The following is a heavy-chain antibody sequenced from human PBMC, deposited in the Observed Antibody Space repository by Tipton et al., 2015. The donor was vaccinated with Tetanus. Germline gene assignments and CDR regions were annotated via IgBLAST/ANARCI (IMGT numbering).Heavy chain of an antibody. V-gene: IGHV1-18*01. CDR1: GYNFVNFG. CDR2: ISAYNGKT. CDR3: ARVQEQRIYYYGMDV. D-gene: IGHD6-25*01. Sequence: QSGPEVKGPGASVKVSCKASGYNFVNFGISWVRQAPGQGLEWMGWISAYNGKTKYAQRLQGRVTMTTDRSASTAYMDLRRLRSDDTAVYYCARVQEQRIYYYGMDVWGQGTTVTVSS. J-gene: IGHJ6*02.